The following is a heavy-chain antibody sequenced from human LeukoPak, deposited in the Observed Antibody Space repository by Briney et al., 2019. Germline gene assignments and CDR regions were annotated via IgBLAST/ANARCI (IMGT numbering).Heavy chain of an antibody. V-gene: IGHV1-18*01. CDR1: GYTFTSYG. CDR2: ISAYNGNT. D-gene: IGHD2/OR15-2a*01. Sequence: ASVMVSCKTSGYTFTSYGISWARQAPGQGLEWMGWISAYNGNTNYAQKVQGRVTMTTDTSTSTAYMELRSLRSDDTAVYYCARGSFYASGNYLVDYWGQGTLITVSS. CDR3: ARGSFYASGNYLVDY. J-gene: IGHJ4*02.